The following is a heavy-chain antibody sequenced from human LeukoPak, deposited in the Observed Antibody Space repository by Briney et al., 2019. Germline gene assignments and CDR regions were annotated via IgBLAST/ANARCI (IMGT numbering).Heavy chain of an antibody. V-gene: IGHV3-23*01. Sequence: GGSLRLSCAASGFTFSSYAMSWVRQAPGKGLEWVSAISGSGGSTYYADSVKGRFTISRDNSKNTLYLQMNSLRAEDTAVYYCVKGIVRSVVAARLLDYWGQGTLVTVSS. J-gene: IGHJ4*02. D-gene: IGHD6-6*01. CDR2: ISGSGGST. CDR3: VKGIVRSVVAARLLDY. CDR1: GFTFSSYA.